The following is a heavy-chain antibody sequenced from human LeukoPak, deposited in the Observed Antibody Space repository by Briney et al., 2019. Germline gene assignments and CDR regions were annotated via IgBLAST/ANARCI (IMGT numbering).Heavy chain of an antibody. CDR1: GFTVSSNY. Sequence: GGSPRLSCAASGFTVSSNYMSWVRQAPGKGLEWVSVIHSGGRIYYADSVRGRFTISRDNSKNTLYLQMNSLRAEDTAVYYCASRDRGYYYGMDVWGQGTTVTVSS. CDR2: IHSGGRI. D-gene: IGHD3-10*01. V-gene: IGHV3-66*01. CDR3: ASRDRGYYYGMDV. J-gene: IGHJ6*02.